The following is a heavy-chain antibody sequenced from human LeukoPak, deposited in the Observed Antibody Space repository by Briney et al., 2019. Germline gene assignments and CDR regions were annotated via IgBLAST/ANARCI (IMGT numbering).Heavy chain of an antibody. V-gene: IGHV4-59*01. CDR2: IYYSGST. CDR3: ARVDLYRFFDYYYYYMDV. CDR1: GSSISGYY. D-gene: IGHD3-3*01. Sequence: SETLSLTCSVSGSSISGYYWSWIRQPPGKGLEWIGFIYYSGSTNYNPSLKSRVTISVDTSKNQFSLKLSSMTAADTAVHYCARVDLYRFFDYYYYYMDVWGKGTTVTVSS. J-gene: IGHJ6*03.